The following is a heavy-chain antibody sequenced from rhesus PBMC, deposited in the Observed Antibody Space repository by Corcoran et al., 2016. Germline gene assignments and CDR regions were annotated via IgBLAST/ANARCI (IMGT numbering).Heavy chain of an antibody. D-gene: IGHD4-23*01. J-gene: IGHJ4*01. CDR1: GGSISGYY. Sequence: QVQLQESGPGLVKPSETLSLTCTVPGGSISGYYWSWIRQPPGKGLEWIGNIDDNIAGTKYNTSHKIRVTISRDTSKNQVSLKLSSVTAADTAVYYCARYTVSGIDYWGQGVLVTVSS. CDR3: ARYTVSGIDY. V-gene: IGHV4-81*01. CDR2: IDDNIAGT.